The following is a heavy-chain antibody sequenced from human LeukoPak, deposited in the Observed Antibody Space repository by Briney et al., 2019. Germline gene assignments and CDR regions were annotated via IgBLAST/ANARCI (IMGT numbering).Heavy chain of an antibody. CDR2: IRYDGSNK. Sequence: GGSLRLSCAASGFTFSSSGMHWVRQAPGKGLEWVAFIRYDGSNKYYADSVKGRFTISRDNSKNTLYVQMNTLRAEDTAVYYCATSPKRYGYYFDYWGQGTLVTVSS. J-gene: IGHJ4*02. V-gene: IGHV3-30*02. CDR3: ATSPKRYGYYFDY. D-gene: IGHD3-16*01. CDR1: GFTFSSSG.